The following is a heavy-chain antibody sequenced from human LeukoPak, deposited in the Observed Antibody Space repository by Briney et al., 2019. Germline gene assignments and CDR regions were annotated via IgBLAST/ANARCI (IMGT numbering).Heavy chain of an antibody. CDR1: GFTFSSYA. V-gene: IGHV3-23*01. J-gene: IGHJ3*02. D-gene: IGHD3-10*01. CDR2: ISGSGGST. CDR3: AKDQEVLLWFGELLDDAFDI. Sequence: GGSLRLSCAASGFTFSSYAMSWVRQAPGKGLEWVSAISGSGGSTYYADSVKGRFTISRDNSKNTLYLQMNSLRAEDTAVYYCAKDQEVLLWFGELLDDAFDIWGQGTMVTVSS.